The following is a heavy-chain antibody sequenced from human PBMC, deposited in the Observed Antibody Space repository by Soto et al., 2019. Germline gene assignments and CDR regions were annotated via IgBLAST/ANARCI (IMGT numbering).Heavy chain of an antibody. CDR2: IYPGDSET. J-gene: IGHJ4*02. Sequence: GESLKISCKGSGYSFSTYWIGWVRQMPGKGLEWMGVIYPGDSETNYSPSFQGHVTISADKSISTAYLQWSSLKASDTAMYYCARQADYYDGSGYAPDYWGQGTLVTVSS. CDR1: GYSFSTYW. CDR3: ARQADYYDGSGYAPDY. V-gene: IGHV5-51*01. D-gene: IGHD3-22*01.